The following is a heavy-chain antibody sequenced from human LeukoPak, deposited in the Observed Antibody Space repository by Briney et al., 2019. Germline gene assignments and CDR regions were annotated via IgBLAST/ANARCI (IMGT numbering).Heavy chain of an antibody. V-gene: IGHV4-34*01. J-gene: IGHJ5*02. CDR3: ARDYGDSRNYNWLDP. D-gene: IGHD4-17*01. Sequence: PSETLSLTCAVYGGSFSGYYWSWMRQPPGEGLEWIGDINQSGSTTYNPSLKSRVTILVDTSKNQFSLELTSVTAADTAVYYCARDYGDSRNYNWLDPWGQGTLVTVSS. CDR1: GGSFSGYY. CDR2: INQSGST.